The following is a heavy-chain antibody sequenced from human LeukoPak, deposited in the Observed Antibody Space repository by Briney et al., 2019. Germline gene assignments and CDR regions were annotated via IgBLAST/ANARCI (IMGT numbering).Heavy chain of an antibody. CDR1: GFTFSSYG. D-gene: IGHD1-26*01. J-gene: IGHJ4*02. CDR2: IWYDGSNK. V-gene: IGHV3-33*01. CDR3: AREEVGGATYYGRGIDY. Sequence: PGGSLRLSCEASGFTFSSYGMHWVRQAPGKGLEWVAVIWYDGSNKYYADSVKGRFTISRDNSKNTLYLQMNSLRAEDTAVYYCAREEVGGATYYGRGIDYWGQGTLVTVSS.